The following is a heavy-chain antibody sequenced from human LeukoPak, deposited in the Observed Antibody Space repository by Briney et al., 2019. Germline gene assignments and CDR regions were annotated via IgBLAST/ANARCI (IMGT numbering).Heavy chain of an antibody. Sequence: GGSLRLSCAASGFTFSRYAMNWVRQAPGKGLEWVSGISGNGVSTYYADSVKGRFSITRDNSKNTLYLQMNSLRAEDTAVYYCEKPLRVGEFNFDYWGQGALVTVSS. CDR2: ISGNGVST. CDR1: GFTFSRYA. J-gene: IGHJ4*02. CDR3: EKPLRVGEFNFDY. D-gene: IGHD3-10*01. V-gene: IGHV3-23*01.